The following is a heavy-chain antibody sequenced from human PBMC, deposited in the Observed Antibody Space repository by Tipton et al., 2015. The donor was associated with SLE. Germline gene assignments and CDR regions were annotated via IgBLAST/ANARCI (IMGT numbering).Heavy chain of an antibody. J-gene: IGHJ6*02. V-gene: IGHV3-30*02. D-gene: IGHD3-3*01. CDR1: GFTFSSYG. Sequence: SLRLSCAASGFTFSSYGMHWVRQAPGKGLEWVAFIRYDGSIKYYADSVKGRFTISRDNSMNTLYLQMNSLRPEDTAVYYCAKDKSDFWSGSSLGNGMDVWGQGTTVTVSS. CDR2: IRYDGSIK. CDR3: AKDKSDFWSGSSLGNGMDV.